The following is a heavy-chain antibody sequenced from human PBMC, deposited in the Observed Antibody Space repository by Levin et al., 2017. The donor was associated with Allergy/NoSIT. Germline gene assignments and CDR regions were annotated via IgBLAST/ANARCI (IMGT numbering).Heavy chain of an antibody. D-gene: IGHD3-16*01. Sequence: PSETLSLTCTVSGGSISSDYWTWIRQPAGKGLEWIGRIYSSGSTNYNPSLKSRVTMSVDTSQNQFSLKLNSVTAADTAVYYCARELGGWRPVDYWGQGTLVSVSS. CDR3: ARELGGWRPVDY. V-gene: IGHV4-4*07. J-gene: IGHJ4*02. CDR1: GGSISSDY. CDR2: IYSSGST.